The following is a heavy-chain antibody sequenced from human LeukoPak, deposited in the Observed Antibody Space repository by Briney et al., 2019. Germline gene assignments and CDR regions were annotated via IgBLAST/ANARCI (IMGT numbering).Heavy chain of an antibody. D-gene: IGHD3-3*01. CDR3: AKDLKSITIFGVVTVEGHDAFDI. J-gene: IGHJ3*02. Sequence: PGGSLRLSCAASGFTFSSYAMSWVRQAPGKGLEWVSAISGSGGSTYYADSVKGRFTISRDNSKNTLYLQMNSLRAEDTAVYYCAKDLKSITIFGVVTVEGHDAFDIWGQGTMVTVSS. CDR2: ISGSGGST. CDR1: GFTFSSYA. V-gene: IGHV3-23*01.